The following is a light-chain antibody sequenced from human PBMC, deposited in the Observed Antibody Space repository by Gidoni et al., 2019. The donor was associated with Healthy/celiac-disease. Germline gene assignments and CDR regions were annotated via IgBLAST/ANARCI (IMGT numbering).Light chain of an antibody. J-gene: IGKJ5*01. CDR2: GAS. Sequence: EIVMTQSPATLSVSPGERATLSCRASQSVNSNLAWYQQKPGQAPRLLIYGASTRATVIPARFSGSGSGTEFTLTISSLQSEDFAVYYCQQYNNWPITFGQGTRLEIK. CDR3: QQYNNWPIT. CDR1: QSVNSN. V-gene: IGKV3-15*01.